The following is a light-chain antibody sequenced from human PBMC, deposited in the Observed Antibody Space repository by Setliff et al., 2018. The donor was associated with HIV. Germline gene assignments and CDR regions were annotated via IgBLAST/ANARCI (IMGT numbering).Light chain of an antibody. J-gene: IGLJ1*01. CDR3: QVWHSSSDHYV. V-gene: IGLV3-21*03. CDR1: NIGSKS. Sequence: SYELTQPPSVSVAPGKTASITCGGNNIGSKSVHWYQQKPGQAPVLVVYDDSPRPSGIPARFSGSNSGYTATMTISRVEAGDEADYYCQVWHSSSDHYVFGIGTKVTVL. CDR2: DDS.